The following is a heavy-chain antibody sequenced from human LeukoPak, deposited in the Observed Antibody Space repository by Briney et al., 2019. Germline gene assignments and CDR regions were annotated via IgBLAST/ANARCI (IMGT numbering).Heavy chain of an antibody. CDR2: ISGSGGST. CDR1: GFTFSSYA. D-gene: IGHD3-22*01. V-gene: IGHV3-23*01. CDR3: AKETNHYYDSSAYIDY. Sequence: PGGSLRLSCAASGFTFSSYAMSWVRQAPGKGLEWVSAISGSGGSTYYADSVKGRFTISRDNSKNTLYLQMNSLRAEDTAVYYCAKETNHYYDSSAYIDYWGQGTLVTVSS. J-gene: IGHJ4*02.